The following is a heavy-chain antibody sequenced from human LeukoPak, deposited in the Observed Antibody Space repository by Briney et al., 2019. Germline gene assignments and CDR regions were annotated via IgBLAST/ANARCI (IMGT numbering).Heavy chain of an antibody. D-gene: IGHD3-3*01. J-gene: IGHJ4*02. Sequence: GGSLRLSCAASGFTFKNYAMKWVRQAPGKGLEWVSSISDSGGSTYYADSVKGRFTISRDNSKNTLYLQMNSLRAEDTAVYYCAKTPEYYDFWSGYYTFDYWGQGTLVTVSS. CDR1: GFTFKNYA. V-gene: IGHV3-23*01. CDR2: ISDSGGST. CDR3: AKTPEYYDFWSGYYTFDY.